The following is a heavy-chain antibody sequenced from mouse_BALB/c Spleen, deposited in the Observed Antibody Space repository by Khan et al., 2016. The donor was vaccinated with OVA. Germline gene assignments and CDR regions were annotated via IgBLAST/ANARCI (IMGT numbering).Heavy chain of an antibody. CDR1: GYTFTSYT. V-gene: IGHV1-4*01. CDR3: VSGGGDHRNDGWFAY. CDR2: INPSNGYT. D-gene: IGHD2-14*01. J-gene: IGHJ3*01. Sequence: QVQLKQSGAELARPGASVKMSCKASGYTFTSYTINWIKKRPGQGLEWIGYINPSNGYTNYNQKFKDKATFTTDKSSTTAYLQLSSLTSEDSAVYGSVSGGGDHRNDGWFAYWGQGTLVTVSA.